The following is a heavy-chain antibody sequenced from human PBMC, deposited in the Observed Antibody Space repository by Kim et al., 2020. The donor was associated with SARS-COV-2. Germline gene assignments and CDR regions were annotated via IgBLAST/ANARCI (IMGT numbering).Heavy chain of an antibody. D-gene: IGHD4-4*01. J-gene: IGHJ4*02. CDR2: I. V-gene: IGHV3-11*04. CDR3: ARGPNYSPFDY. Sequence: IDYADSWRGRVTISRDNTKTSLYLQMHGLRAEDTAVYYCARGPNYSPFDYWGQGTLVTVSS.